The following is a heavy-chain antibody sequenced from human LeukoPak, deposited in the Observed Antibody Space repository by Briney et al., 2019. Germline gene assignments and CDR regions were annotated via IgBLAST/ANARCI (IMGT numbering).Heavy chain of an antibody. CDR1: GFTVSSNY. J-gene: IGHJ4*02. CDR2: IYSGGST. D-gene: IGHD5-24*01. V-gene: IGHV3-66*01. Sequence: GGSLRLSCAACGFTVSSNYMSWVRQAPGKGLEWVSVIYSGGSTYYADSVKGRFTISRDNSKNTLYLQMNSLRAEDTAVYYCARDTDGYNYLDYWGQGTLVTVSS. CDR3: ARDTDGYNYLDY.